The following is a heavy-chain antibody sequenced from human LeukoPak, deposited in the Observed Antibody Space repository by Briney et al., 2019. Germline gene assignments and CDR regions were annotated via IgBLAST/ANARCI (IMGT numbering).Heavy chain of an antibody. V-gene: IGHV3-48*03. CDR1: GFTFSSYE. CDR2: IISSFRTI. Sequence: PAGGSLRLSCAASGFTFSSYEMNWVRQAPGKGLECVSYIISSFRTIPYPDSVKRRFAISRHNAKNSLYLQMNSLRAEDTAVYYCARRKGFDLWGEGTLV. CDR3: ARRKGFDL. J-gene: IGHJ5*02.